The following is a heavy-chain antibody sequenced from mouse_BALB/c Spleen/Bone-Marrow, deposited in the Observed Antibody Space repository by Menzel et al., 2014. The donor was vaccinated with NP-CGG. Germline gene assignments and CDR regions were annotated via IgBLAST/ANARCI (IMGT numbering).Heavy chain of an antibody. V-gene: IGHV3-2*02. Sequence: EVKLVESGPGLVKPSQSLSLTCTVTGYSITSDYAWNWIRQFPGNKLEWMGYISYSGSTSYNPSLKSRISITRDTSKNQFFLRLNSVTTEDTATYYCARWGGYYAMDYWGQGTSVTVSS. J-gene: IGHJ4*01. CDR3: ARWGGYYAMDY. CDR1: GYSITSDYA. CDR2: ISYSGST. D-gene: IGHD1-1*02.